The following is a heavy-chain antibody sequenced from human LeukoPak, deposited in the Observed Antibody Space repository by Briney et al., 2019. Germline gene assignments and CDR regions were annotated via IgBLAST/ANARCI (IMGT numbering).Heavy chain of an antibody. J-gene: IGHJ4*02. V-gene: IGHV6-1*01. CDR2: TFYRSKWYN. CDR3: AREAAAGWVDY. CDR1: GDSVSSNSGV. D-gene: IGHD6-13*01. Sequence: SQTLSLTCAISGDSVSSNSGVWTWIRQSPSRGFEWLGRTFYRSKWYNHYAVSVKSRITINPDTSKSQFSLQLNSVTPEDTAVYYCAREAAAGWVDYWGQGTLVTVSS.